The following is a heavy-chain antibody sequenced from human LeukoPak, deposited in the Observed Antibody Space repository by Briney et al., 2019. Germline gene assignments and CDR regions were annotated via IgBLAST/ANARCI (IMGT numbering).Heavy chain of an antibody. V-gene: IGHV3-74*01. Sequence: GGSVRLSCEASGFTFSSYWMHWVRQTPGKGRMWVARIKSDGSTIYADSVQGRFTISRDNAKNMVYLQMNSLRDDDTAIYYCTRAITYFYGSVTYDWFDSWGQGTRVTVSS. CDR1: GFTFSSYW. CDR2: IKSDGST. CDR3: TRAITYFYGSVTYDWFDS. D-gene: IGHD3-10*01. J-gene: IGHJ5*01.